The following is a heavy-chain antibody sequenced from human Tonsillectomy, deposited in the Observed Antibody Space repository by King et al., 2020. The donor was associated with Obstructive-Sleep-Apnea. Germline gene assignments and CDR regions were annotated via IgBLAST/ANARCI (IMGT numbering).Heavy chain of an antibody. CDR1: GGSISSGGYD. CDR3: ASLIYYDSSGYYEGYYFDY. CDR2: IYYSGST. J-gene: IGHJ4*02. Sequence: VQLQESGPGLVKPSQTLSLTCTVSGGSISSGGYDWSWIRQHPGKGLEWIGYIYYSGSTYYNPSLKSRVTISVDTSKNQFSLKLSSVTAADTAVYYCASLIYYDSSGYYEGYYFDYWGQGTLVTVSS. V-gene: IGHV4-31*03. D-gene: IGHD3-22*01.